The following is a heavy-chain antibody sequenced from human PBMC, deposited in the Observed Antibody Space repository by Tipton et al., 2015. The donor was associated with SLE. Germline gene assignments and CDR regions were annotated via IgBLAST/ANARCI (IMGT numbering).Heavy chain of an antibody. CDR1: GGSISSDTFY. D-gene: IGHD1-1*01. V-gene: IGHV4-61*02. Sequence: TLSLTCTVSGGSISSDTFYWSWIRQPAGKGLEWIGRIHTSGSTRYSPSLKSRVTISVETPNNQFSLKLNSVTAADTAVYYCARGVLRPFDYWGQGTLVTVSS. CDR2: IHTSGST. J-gene: IGHJ4*02. CDR3: ARGVLRPFDY.